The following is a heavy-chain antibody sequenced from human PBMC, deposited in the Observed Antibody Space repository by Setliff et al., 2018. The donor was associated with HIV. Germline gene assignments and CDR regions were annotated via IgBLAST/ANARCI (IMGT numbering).Heavy chain of an antibody. CDR1: GFTFFDYA. CDR2: ISSSGSYI. J-gene: IGHJ3*02. Sequence: PGGSLRLSCAASGFTFFDYALNWVRQAPGKGLEWVSSISSSGSYIYYADSVKGRFTISRDHATSALYLQMNSLRAEDTAVYYCAEWFDGYDAFDIWGQGTMVTVSS. V-gene: IGHV3-21*04. CDR3: AEWFDGYDAFDI. D-gene: IGHD3-3*01.